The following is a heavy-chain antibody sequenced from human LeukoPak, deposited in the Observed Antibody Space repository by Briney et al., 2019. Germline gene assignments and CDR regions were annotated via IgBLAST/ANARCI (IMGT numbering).Heavy chain of an antibody. CDR2: IYYSGST. Sequence: PSETLSLTCAVYGGSFSGYYWSWIRQPPGKGLEWIGYIYYSGSTNYNPSLKSRVTISVDTSKNQFSLKLSSVTAADTAVYYCARDYARGGRGLDYWGQGTLVTVSS. V-gene: IGHV4-59*01. J-gene: IGHJ4*02. CDR3: ARDYARGGRGLDY. CDR1: GGSFSGYY. D-gene: IGHD2-8*01.